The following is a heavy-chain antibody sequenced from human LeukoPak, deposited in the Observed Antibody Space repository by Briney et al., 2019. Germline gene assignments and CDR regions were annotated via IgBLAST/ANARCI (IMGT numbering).Heavy chain of an antibody. CDR3: ATDLRYYYDSSGYWDMDV. J-gene: IGHJ6*03. D-gene: IGHD3-22*01. CDR1: GHTLTELS. CDR2: GDPEDGET. Sequence: ASVKVSCKVSGHTLTELSMHWVRQAPGKGLEWMGGGDPEDGETIYAQKFQGRVTMTEDTSTDTAYMELSSLRSEDTAVYYCATDLRYYYDSSGYWDMDVWGKGTTVTVSS. V-gene: IGHV1-24*01.